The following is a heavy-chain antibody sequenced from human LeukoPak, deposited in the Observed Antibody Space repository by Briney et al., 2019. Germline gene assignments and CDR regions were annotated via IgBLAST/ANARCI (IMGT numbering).Heavy chain of an antibody. Sequence: SGPTLVNPPQTLTLTCTFSGFSLRPRGGGVGWIRQPPGKALEWLALIYWNDDKRYSPSLKSRLTITKDTSKNQVVLTMTNMDPVDTATYYCARVGTILFDYWGQGTLVTVSS. CDR1: GFSLRPRGGG. CDR2: IYWNDDK. J-gene: IGHJ4*02. D-gene: IGHD2-21*01. V-gene: IGHV2-5*01. CDR3: ARVGTILFDY.